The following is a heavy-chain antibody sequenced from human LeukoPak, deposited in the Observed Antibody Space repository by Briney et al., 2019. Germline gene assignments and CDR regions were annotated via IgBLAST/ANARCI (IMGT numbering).Heavy chain of an antibody. Sequence: SVKLSCKASGGTFSNYAISWVRKAPGPGLEWMGGIIPIFGTANYAQKFQGRVTITADESTSTAYMELSSLRSEDTVVYYCARGGGRYFDWFPYWGQGTLVTVSS. D-gene: IGHD3-9*01. CDR3: ARGGGRYFDWFPY. CDR1: GGTFSNYA. J-gene: IGHJ4*02. CDR2: IIPIFGTA. V-gene: IGHV1-69*13.